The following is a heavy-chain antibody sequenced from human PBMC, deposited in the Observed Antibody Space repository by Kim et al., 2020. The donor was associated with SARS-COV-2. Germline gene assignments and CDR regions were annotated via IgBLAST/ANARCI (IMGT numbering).Heavy chain of an antibody. CDR3: AKGMFPEGRSKAGFDY. J-gene: IGHJ4*02. Sequence: GGSLRLSCAASGFIFGDYAMHWVRQGPGKGLEWVSKISWNSGTIIYADSVKGRFTTSRDNAKNSLYLEMNSLRPEDTALYYCAKGMFPEGRSKAGFDYWRQGTLVTVSS. D-gene: IGHD3-10*02. CDR2: ISWNSGTI. V-gene: IGHV3-9*01. CDR1: GFIFGDYA.